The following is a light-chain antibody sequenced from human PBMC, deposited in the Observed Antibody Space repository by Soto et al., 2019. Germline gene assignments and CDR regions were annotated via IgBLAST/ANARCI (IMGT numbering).Light chain of an antibody. CDR1: QSVSSN. V-gene: IGKV3-15*01. J-gene: IGKJ5*01. CDR2: GAS. CDR3: QQYNNWPTIT. Sequence: MTQSPATLSVSPGERATLSCRASQSVSSNLAWYQQKPCQAPRLLIYGASTRATGIPARFSGSGSGTEFTLTISSLQSEDFAVYYCQQYNNWPTITFGQGTRLEI.